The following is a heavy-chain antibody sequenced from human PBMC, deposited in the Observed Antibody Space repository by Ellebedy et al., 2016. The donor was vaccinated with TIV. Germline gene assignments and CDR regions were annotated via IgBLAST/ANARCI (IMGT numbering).Heavy chain of an antibody. J-gene: IGHJ5*02. CDR2: IYTSGST. CDR3: ARDGKVRDVDWFDP. Sequence: MPSETLSLTCTVSGGSISSYYWSWIRQPAGKGLEWIGRIYTSGSTNYNPSLKSRVTMSVDTSKNQFSLKLSSVTAADTAVYYCARDGKVRDVDWFDPWGQGTLVTVSS. CDR1: GGSISSYY. V-gene: IGHV4-4*07. D-gene: IGHD3-10*01.